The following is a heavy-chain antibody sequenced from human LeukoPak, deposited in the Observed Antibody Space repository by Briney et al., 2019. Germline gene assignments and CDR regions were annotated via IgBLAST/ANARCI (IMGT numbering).Heavy chain of an antibody. CDR1: GGSISSSSYY. J-gene: IGHJ4*02. V-gene: IGHV4-39*01. D-gene: IGHD2-21*01. CDR3: ARGRGVISL. CDR2: IYYSGST. Sequence: SGTLSLTCTVSGGSISSSSYYWGWIRPPPGKGLEWIGSIYYSGSTYYNPSLKSRVTISVDTSKNQFSLKLSYLTAADTAVYYCARGRGVISLWGQGTLVTVSS.